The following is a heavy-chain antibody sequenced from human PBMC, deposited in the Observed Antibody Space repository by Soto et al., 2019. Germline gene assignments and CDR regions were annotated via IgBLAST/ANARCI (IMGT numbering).Heavy chain of an antibody. D-gene: IGHD6-13*01. CDR1: GFTFSSRW. Sequence: EVQLVESGGGLVQPGGSLRLSCAASGFTFSSRWMTWVRQAPGKGLEWVANIKQEVNGKDYVDSVKGRVTISRDNAKNPLYLQMNSLGARHTGVYYCSTLDGPAAAGPVLEFWGQGTLVTVSS. CDR2: IKQEVNGK. CDR3: STLDGPAAAGPVLEF. J-gene: IGHJ4*02. V-gene: IGHV3-7*02.